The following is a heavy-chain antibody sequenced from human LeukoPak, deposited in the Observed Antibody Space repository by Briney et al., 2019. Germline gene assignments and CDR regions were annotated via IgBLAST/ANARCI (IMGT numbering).Heavy chain of an antibody. V-gene: IGHV3-30*04. J-gene: IGHJ4*02. Sequence: PGGSLRLSCAVSGFDFHVHSMHWVRQTLGRGLEWVAVLVYDRRGEEYADSVKGRFTISGDTSKKMIYLQMNSLTSDDTAKYFCVRGSGHKDSTGYYWFFDYWGQGALVTVSS. CDR3: VRGSGHKDSTGYYWFFDY. CDR1: GFDFHVHS. D-gene: IGHD3-22*01. CDR2: LVYDRRGE.